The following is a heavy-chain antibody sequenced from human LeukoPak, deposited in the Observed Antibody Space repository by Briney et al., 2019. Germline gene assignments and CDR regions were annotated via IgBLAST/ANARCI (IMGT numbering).Heavy chain of an antibody. Sequence: SETLSLTCTVSGGSISSYYWRWIRQPPGKGLEWIGYIYYSGSTNYNPSLKSRVTISVDTSKNQFSLKLSSVTAADTAVYYCASAKGDAFDIWGQGTMVTVSS. CDR3: ASAKGDAFDI. V-gene: IGHV4-59*01. D-gene: IGHD4/OR15-4a*01. CDR2: IYYSGST. CDR1: GGSISSYY. J-gene: IGHJ3*02.